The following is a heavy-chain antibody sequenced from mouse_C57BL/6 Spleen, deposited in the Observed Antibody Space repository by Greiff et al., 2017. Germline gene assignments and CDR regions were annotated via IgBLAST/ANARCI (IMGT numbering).Heavy chain of an antibody. Sequence: EVTLVESGGDLVKPGGSLKLSCAASGFTFSSYGMSWVRQTPDKRLEWVATISSGGSYTYYPDSVKGRFTISRDNAKNTLYLQMSSLKSEDTAMYYCARKPWYFDVWGTGTTVTVSS. V-gene: IGHV5-6*01. CDR1: GFTFSSYG. CDR2: ISSGGSYT. CDR3: ARKPWYFDV. J-gene: IGHJ1*03.